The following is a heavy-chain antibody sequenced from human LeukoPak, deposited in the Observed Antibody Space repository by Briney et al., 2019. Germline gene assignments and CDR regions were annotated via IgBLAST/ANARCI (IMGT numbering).Heavy chain of an antibody. CDR2: IYHSGST. CDR3: ARLTYYDILTGYFAFDI. V-gene: IGHV4-38-2*01. D-gene: IGHD3-9*01. J-gene: IGHJ3*02. Sequence: PSETLSLTCAVSGYSISSGYYWGWIRQPPGKGLERIGSIYHSGSTYYNPSLKSRVTISVDTSKNQFSLKLSSVTAADTAVYYCARLTYYDILTGYFAFDIWGQGTMVTVSS. CDR1: GYSISSGYY.